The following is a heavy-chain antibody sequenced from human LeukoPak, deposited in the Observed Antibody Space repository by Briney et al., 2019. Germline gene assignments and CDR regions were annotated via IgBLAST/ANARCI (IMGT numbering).Heavy chain of an antibody. CDR3: ARETRRLRYFDWLLFYGWFDH. CDR1: SDSISGYY. CDR2: IYNSGST. J-gene: IGHJ5*02. D-gene: IGHD3-9*01. V-gene: IGHV4-59*01. Sequence: SETLSLTCSVSSDSISGYYWSWLRQPPGKGLEGIGYIYNSGSTNYNPSLKSRGTISVDTSKNQFSLKVNSVTAADTAVYYCARETRRLRYFDWLLFYGWFDHWGQGTLVTVSS.